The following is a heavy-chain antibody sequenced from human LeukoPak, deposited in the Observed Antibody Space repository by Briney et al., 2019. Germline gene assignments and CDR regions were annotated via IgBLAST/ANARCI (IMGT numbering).Heavy chain of an antibody. CDR3: ARVKTGSGWYDYYYYYMDV. J-gene: IGHJ6*03. CDR1: GYSISSGYY. CDR2: IYHSGST. Sequence: PSETLSLTCTVSGYSISSGYYWGWIRQPPGKGLEWIGSIYHSGSTYYNPSLKSRVTISVDTSKNQFSLKLSSVTAADTAVYYCARVKTGSGWYDYYYYYMDVWGKGTTVTISS. D-gene: IGHD6-19*01. V-gene: IGHV4-38-2*02.